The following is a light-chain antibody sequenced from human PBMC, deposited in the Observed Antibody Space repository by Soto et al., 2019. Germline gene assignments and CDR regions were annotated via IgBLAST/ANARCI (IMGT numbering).Light chain of an antibody. V-gene: IGKV3-20*01. J-gene: IGKJ5*01. CDR2: GAS. Sequence: EIVLTQSPVTLSLSPGERATLSCRASQSVNSRLAWYQHKPGQAPRLLISGASSRATGIPDRFSGSGSATDFTLTISRLEPEDFALYYCQHYGRSPITFGHGTRLEIK. CDR3: QHYGRSPIT. CDR1: QSVNSR.